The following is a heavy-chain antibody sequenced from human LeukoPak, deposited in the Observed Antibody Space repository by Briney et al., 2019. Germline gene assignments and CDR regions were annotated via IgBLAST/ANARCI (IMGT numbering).Heavy chain of an antibody. J-gene: IGHJ6*02. D-gene: IGHD5-18*01. CDR3: ALSYGRGVNYYGMDV. CDR1: GFTFSSYD. CDR2: IDTAGDT. V-gene: IGHV3-13*01. Sequence: GGSLRLSCAASGFTFSSYDMHWVRQATGKGLEWVSIIDTAGDTYYPDSVKGRFTISRENAKNSVYLQMDSLRAGDTAVYYCALSYGRGVNYYGMDVWGQGTTVTVSS.